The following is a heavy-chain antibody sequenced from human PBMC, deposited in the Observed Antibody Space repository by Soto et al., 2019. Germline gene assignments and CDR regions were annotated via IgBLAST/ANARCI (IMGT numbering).Heavy chain of an antibody. CDR3: ARDLARASSSSGPDY. Sequence: GGSLILSWSSSGFTFSSYGRHWVRQAPGKGLEWVAVIWYDGSNKYYADSVKGRFTISRDNSKNTLYLQMNSLRAEDTAVYYCARDLARASSSSGPDYWGQGTLVTVSS. J-gene: IGHJ4*02. D-gene: IGHD6-6*01. V-gene: IGHV3-33*01. CDR1: GFTFSSYG. CDR2: IWYDGSNK.